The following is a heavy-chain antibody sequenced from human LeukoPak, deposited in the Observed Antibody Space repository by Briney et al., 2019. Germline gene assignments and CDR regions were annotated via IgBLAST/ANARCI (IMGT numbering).Heavy chain of an antibody. CDR3: TTTGDSTFDY. D-gene: IGHD6-13*01. Sequence: PGGSLRLTCAASGFTFSGSAMHWVRQASGKGLEWVGRIRSKANSYATAYDASVKGRFTISRDDSKNTAYLQMNSLKTEDTAVSYCTTTGDSTFDYWGQGTLVTVSS. CDR1: GFTFSGSA. J-gene: IGHJ4*02. V-gene: IGHV3-73*01. CDR2: IRSKANSYAT.